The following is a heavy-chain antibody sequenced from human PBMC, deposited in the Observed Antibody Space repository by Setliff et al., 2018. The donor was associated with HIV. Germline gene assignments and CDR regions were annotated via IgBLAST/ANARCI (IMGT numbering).Heavy chain of an antibody. V-gene: IGHV4-59*01. CDR2: IYYSGST. Sequence: NPSETLSLTCTVSGGSISSYYWSWIRQPPGKGLEWIGNIYYSGSTNYNPSLKSRVTISVDTSKNQFSLKLSSVTAADTAVYFCARDQYTYGYLDAFDIWGQGTMVTVSS. D-gene: IGHD5-18*01. CDR3: ARDQYTYGYLDAFDI. CDR1: GGSISSYY. J-gene: IGHJ3*02.